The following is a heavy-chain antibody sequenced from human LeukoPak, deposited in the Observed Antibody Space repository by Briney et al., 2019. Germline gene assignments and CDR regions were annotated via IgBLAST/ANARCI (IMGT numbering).Heavy chain of an antibody. CDR2: ISGSGGST. CDR1: GFTFSSYG. Sequence: AGGSLRLSCAASGFTFSSYGMSWVRQAPGKGLEWVSAISGSGGSTYYADSVKGRFTISRDNSKNTLYLQMNSLRAENTAVYYCAKRAHSSSWYGENWFDPWGQGTLVTVSS. CDR3: AKRAHSSSWYGENWFDP. D-gene: IGHD6-13*01. V-gene: IGHV3-23*01. J-gene: IGHJ5*02.